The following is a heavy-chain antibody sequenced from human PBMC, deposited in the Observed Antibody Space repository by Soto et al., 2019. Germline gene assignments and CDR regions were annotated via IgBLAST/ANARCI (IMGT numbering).Heavy chain of an antibody. CDR1: GGSISSSNW. J-gene: IGHJ3*01. Sequence: SETLSLTCAVSGGSISSSNWWSWVRQPPGKGLEWIGEIYHSGSTNFNPSLKSRVTMSIDKSKNQFSLKLSSVTAADTAVYYCARDPHDTSAVDAFDLWGQGTMVTVSS. CDR3: ARDPHDTSAVDAFDL. V-gene: IGHV4-4*02. CDR2: IYHSGST. D-gene: IGHD3-22*01.